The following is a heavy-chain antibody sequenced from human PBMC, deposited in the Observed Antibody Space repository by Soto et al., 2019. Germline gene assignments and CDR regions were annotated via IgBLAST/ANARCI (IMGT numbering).Heavy chain of an antibody. V-gene: IGHV3-30*03. D-gene: IGHD3-10*01. CDR2: ISHDGSNQ. CDR3: ARGRDYGSGSYPEFDY. CDR1: GFTFSSYV. Sequence: GGSLRLSCAASGFTFSSYVIHWVRQAPGKGLEWVAVISHDGSNQYYADSVKGRFTISRDNSKNTLYLQMNSLGVEDTAVYYCARGRDYGSGSYPEFDYWGQGTLVTVSS. J-gene: IGHJ4*02.